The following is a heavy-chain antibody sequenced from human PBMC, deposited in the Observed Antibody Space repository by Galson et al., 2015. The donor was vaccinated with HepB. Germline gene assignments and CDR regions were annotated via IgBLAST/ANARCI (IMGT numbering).Heavy chain of an antibody. J-gene: IGHJ4*02. D-gene: IGHD3-22*01. CDR2: MYSGGKT. CDR3: ARGLVSNGYYGDF. Sequence: SLRHSCAVSGFSVRSHYMTWVRQAPGQGLEWVSVMYSGGKTYNIDSVKGRFTMSRDNSKNTPYLRMDRLRVEDTAMYYCARGLVSNGYYGDFWGQGTLVTVAS. CDR1: GFSVRSHY. V-gene: IGHV3-53*01.